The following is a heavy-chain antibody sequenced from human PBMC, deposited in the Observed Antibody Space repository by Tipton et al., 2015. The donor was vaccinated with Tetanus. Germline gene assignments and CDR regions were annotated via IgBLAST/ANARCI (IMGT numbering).Heavy chain of an antibody. J-gene: IGHJ6*02. CDR3: ARATPSGSYFVRYYSMDV. Sequence: GLVKPSQTLSVTCTVSGGSINSGGYYWSWLRQHPGKGLEWIGYIYYTGNTYYNPPLKSRIIISVDTSKNQFSLILSSVTAADTAVYYCARATPSGSYFVRYYSMDVWGQGTTVVVSS. V-gene: IGHV4-30-4*08. CDR2: IYYTGNT. CDR1: GGSINSGGYY. D-gene: IGHD3-22*01.